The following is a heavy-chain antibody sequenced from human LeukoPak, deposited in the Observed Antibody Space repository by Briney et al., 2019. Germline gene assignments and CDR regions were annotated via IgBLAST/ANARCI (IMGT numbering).Heavy chain of an antibody. CDR1: GYTFTSYD. Sequence: ASVKVSCKASGYTFTSYDINWVRQAPGQGLEWMGWISAYNGNTNYAQKLQGRVTMTTDTSTSTAYMELRSLRSDDTAVYYCARDGAYYDSSGYYNYWGQGTLVTVSS. V-gene: IGHV1-18*01. D-gene: IGHD3-22*01. J-gene: IGHJ4*02. CDR3: ARDGAYYDSSGYYNY. CDR2: ISAYNGNT.